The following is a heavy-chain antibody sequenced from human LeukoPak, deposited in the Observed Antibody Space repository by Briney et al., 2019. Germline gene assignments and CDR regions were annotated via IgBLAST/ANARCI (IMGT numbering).Heavy chain of an antibody. D-gene: IGHD6-19*01. Sequence: PGGSLRLSCAASGFTFSSYVMSWVRQAPGKGLEWVSAISGSGGSTYYAVSVKGRFTISRDKSKNTLSLQMNILRAEDTAVYYCAKRDLIAVAGLPNYYYYYMDVWGKGTTVTVSS. CDR3: AKRDLIAVAGLPNYYYYYMDV. V-gene: IGHV3-23*01. CDR2: ISGSGGST. CDR1: GFTFSSYV. J-gene: IGHJ6*03.